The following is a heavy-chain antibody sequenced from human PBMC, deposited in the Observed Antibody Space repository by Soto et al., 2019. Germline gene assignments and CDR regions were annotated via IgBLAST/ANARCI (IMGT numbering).Heavy chain of an antibody. CDR1: GGTFSSYA. D-gene: IGHD2-2*02. V-gene: IGHV1-69*01. Sequence: QVQLVQSGAEVKKPGSSVKVSCKASGGTFSSYAISWVRQAPRQGLEWMGGIIPIFGTANYAQKFQGRVTITGDESTSTAYMELSSLRSEDTAVYYCARRSCSSTSCYTYYYYYGMDVWGQGTTVTVSS. J-gene: IGHJ6*02. CDR2: IIPIFGTA. CDR3: ARRSCSSTSCYTYYYYYGMDV.